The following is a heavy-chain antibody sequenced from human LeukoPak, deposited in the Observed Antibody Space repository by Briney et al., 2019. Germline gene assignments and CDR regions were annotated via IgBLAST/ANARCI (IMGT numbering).Heavy chain of an antibody. J-gene: IGHJ4*02. CDR3: ARDFYDSSGYYWDY. V-gene: IGHV3-23*01. D-gene: IGHD3-22*01. CDR1: GFTFSSYA. CDR2: ISGSGGST. Sequence: GGSLRLSCAASGFTFSSYAMSWVRQAPGKGLEWVSAISGSGGSTYYADSVKGRFTISRDNSKNTLCLQMNSLRAEDTAVYYCARDFYDSSGYYWDYWGQGTLVTVSS.